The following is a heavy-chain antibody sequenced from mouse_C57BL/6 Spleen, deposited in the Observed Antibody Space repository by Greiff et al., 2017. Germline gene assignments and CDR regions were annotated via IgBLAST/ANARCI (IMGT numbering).Heavy chain of an antibody. CDR3: ARRGYYYGNYVLYFDY. D-gene: IGHD2-1*01. CDR2: IYPGSGNT. CDR1: GYSFTSYY. V-gene: IGHV1-66*01. Sequence: QVQLKQSGPELVKPGASVKISCKASGYSFTSYYIHWVKQRPGQGLEWIGWIYPGSGNTKYNEKFKGKATLTADTASSTAYMQLSSLTSEDSAVYYFARRGYYYGNYVLYFDYWGQGTTLTVSS. J-gene: IGHJ2*01.